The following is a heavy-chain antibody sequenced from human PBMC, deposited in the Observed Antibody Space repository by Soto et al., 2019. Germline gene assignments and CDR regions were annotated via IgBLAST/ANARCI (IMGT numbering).Heavy chain of an antibody. J-gene: IGHJ5*02. CDR3: ASSTDYIWFDP. CDR1: SGSISSSNW. Sequence: KASETLSLTCAVSSGSISSSNWWSWVRQPPGKGLEWIGEIYHSGSTNYNPSLKSRVTMSVDKSKNQFSLTLSSVTAADTAVYYCASSTDYIWFDPWGQGTLVTVSS. V-gene: IGHV4-4*02. CDR2: IYHSGST. D-gene: IGHD4-4*01.